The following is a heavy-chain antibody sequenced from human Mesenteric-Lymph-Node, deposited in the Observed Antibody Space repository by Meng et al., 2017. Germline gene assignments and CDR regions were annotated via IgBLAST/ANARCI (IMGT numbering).Heavy chain of an antibody. J-gene: IGHJ2*01. CDR3: ARGQKGYFDL. CDR2: IYNSGST. CDR1: GGSISSSNYY. V-gene: IGHV4-30-4*01. Sequence: QVQLQESGPDLVKPSPTLSPTCTVSGGSISSSNYYWSWIRQPPGKGLEWSGHIYNSGSTYYNPSLKSRITISVGTSKNQFSLKLSSVTAADTAVYYCARGQKGYFDLWGRGTLVTVSS.